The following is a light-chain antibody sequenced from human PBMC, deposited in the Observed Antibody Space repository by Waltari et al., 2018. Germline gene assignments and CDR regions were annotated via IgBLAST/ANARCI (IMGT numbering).Light chain of an antibody. Sequence: EIVLTQSPATVSSSPGERATLSCRASQNIRSYLAWYQQKPGQAPRLLIYDASNRVSDIPARFSGSGSGTDFTLTISSLEPEDSAVYYCQHRSNWPLTFGGGTTVEIK. CDR1: QNIRSY. J-gene: IGKJ4*01. CDR3: QHRSNWPLT. V-gene: IGKV3-11*01. CDR2: DAS.